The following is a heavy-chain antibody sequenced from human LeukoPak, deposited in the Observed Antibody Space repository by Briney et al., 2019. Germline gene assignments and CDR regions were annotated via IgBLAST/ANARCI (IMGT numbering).Heavy chain of an antibody. CDR3: AKDRYYDSSGPSDY. D-gene: IGHD3-22*01. V-gene: IGHV3-23*01. J-gene: IGHJ4*02. Sequence: PGGSLRLSCLASGFTFSSYTMSWVRQPPGNGLEWVSGISGSGGSTYYADSVKGRFTISRDNSKNTLYLQLNSLRAEDTAVYYCAKDRYYDSSGPSDYWGQGTLVTVSS. CDR1: GFTFSSYT. CDR2: ISGSGGST.